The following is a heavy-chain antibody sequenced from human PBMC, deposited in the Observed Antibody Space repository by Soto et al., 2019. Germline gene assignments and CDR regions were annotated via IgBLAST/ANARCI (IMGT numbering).Heavy chain of an antibody. Sequence: SVKVSCKASGGTFSSYTISWVRPAPGQGLEWMGRIIPILGIANYAQKFQGRVTITADKSTSTAYMELSSLRSEDTAVYYCARDYGDYSSDYWGQGTLVTVSS. J-gene: IGHJ4*02. CDR1: GGTFSSYT. CDR2: IIPILGIA. V-gene: IGHV1-69*04. CDR3: ARDYGDYSSDY. D-gene: IGHD4-17*01.